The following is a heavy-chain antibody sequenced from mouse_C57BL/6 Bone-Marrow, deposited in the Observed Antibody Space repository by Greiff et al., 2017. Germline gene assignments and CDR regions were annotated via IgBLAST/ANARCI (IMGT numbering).Heavy chain of an antibody. CDR1: GYTFTSYW. J-gene: IGHJ3*01. D-gene: IGHD3-2*02. V-gene: IGHV1-50*01. CDR2: IDPSDSYT. Sequence: QVQLQQPGAELVKPGASVKLSCKASGYTFTSYWMQWVKQRPGQGLEWIGEIDPSDSYTNYNQKFKGKATLTVDTSSSTAYMQLSSLTSEDSAVYYCARPAQATWFAYWGQGTLVTVSA. CDR3: ARPAQATWFAY.